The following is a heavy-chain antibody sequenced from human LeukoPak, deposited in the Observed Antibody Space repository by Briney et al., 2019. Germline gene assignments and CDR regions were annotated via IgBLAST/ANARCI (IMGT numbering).Heavy chain of an antibody. D-gene: IGHD1-1*01. CDR1: GFTFSSYA. V-gene: IGHV3-23*01. CDR3: AKGYGTTGTASSNWFDP. CDR2: ITGGGGST. J-gene: IGHJ5*02. Sequence: GGSLRLSCAASGFTFSSYAMSWVRQAPGRGLEWVSAITGGGGSTYYADSVKGRFTISRDNSKNTLYLQMNSLRVEDTAVYYCAKGYGTTGTASSNWFDPWGQGTLVTVSS.